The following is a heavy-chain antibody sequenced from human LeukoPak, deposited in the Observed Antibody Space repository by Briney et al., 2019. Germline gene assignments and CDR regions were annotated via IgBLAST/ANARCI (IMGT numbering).Heavy chain of an antibody. D-gene: IGHD3-3*01. J-gene: IGHJ3*01. Sequence: ASVKVSCKASGYSFTGYYIHWVRQAPGQGLEWMGWINPKSGGTDSAEKFEGRVTMTRDTSIRTSFLELGRLKSDDTAVYYCTRETGANYDPGAFDDWGQGTMVTVSS. CDR2: INPKSGGT. V-gene: IGHV1-2*02. CDR3: TRETGANYDPGAFDD. CDR1: GYSFTGYY.